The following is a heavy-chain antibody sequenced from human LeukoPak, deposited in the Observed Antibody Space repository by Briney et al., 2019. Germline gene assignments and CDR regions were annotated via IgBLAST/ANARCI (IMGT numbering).Heavy chain of an antibody. D-gene: IGHD1-1*01. Sequence: PSETLSLTCTVSGGSISSYYWSWIRQPAGKGLEWIGRIYTSGSTNYNPSLKSRVTMSVDTSKNQFSLKLSSVTAADTAVYYCARGQFRTTYYYYYGMDVWGQGTTVTVSS. CDR1: GGSISSYY. V-gene: IGHV4-4*07. CDR2: IYTSGST. CDR3: ARGQFRTTYYYYYGMDV. J-gene: IGHJ6*02.